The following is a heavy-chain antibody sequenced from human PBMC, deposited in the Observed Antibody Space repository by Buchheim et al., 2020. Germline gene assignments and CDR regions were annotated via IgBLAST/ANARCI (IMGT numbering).Heavy chain of an antibody. D-gene: IGHD4-17*01. Sequence: QVQLVESGGGVVQPGTSLRLSCAASGFVFRDFAFHWVRQAPGKGLEWVAGISYDGSNKYYADSVKGRFTISRDNSKNTLYLQMNSLRAEDTAVYYCVSRYGDPPYWGQGTL. V-gene: IGHV3-30*03. CDR1: GFVFRDFA. J-gene: IGHJ4*02. CDR2: ISYDGSNK. CDR3: VSRYGDPPY.